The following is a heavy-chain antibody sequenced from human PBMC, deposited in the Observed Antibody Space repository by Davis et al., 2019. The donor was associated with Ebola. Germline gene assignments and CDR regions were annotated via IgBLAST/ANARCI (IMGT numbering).Heavy chain of an antibody. Sequence: PGGSLRLSCAVSGVTLRTYVMSWVRQAPGKGLEWVGRIKRKTDGGTTDSAAPVKGRFTISRDDSKNTLYLQMNSLRAEDTAVYYCARDVGVEFDYWGQGTLVTVSS. J-gene: IGHJ4*02. V-gene: IGHV3-15*01. CDR1: GVTLRTYV. D-gene: IGHD3-10*01. CDR2: IKRKTDGGTT. CDR3: ARDVGVEFDY.